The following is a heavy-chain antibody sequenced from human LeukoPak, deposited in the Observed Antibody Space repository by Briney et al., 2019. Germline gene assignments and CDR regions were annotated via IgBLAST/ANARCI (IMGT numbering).Heavy chain of an antibody. J-gene: IGHJ5*02. CDR2: ISYDGSNK. CDR3: ARAGQPARYLDYDILIGYSRVSNWFDP. CDR1: GFTFSSYV. V-gene: IGHV3-30*04. Sequence: GGSLRLSCAASGFTFSSYVMHWVRQAPGKGLEWVAVISYDGSNKYYADSVKGRFTISRDNSKNTLYLQMNSLRAEDTAVYYCARAGQPARYLDYDILIGYSRVSNWFDPWGQGTLVTVSS. D-gene: IGHD3-9*01.